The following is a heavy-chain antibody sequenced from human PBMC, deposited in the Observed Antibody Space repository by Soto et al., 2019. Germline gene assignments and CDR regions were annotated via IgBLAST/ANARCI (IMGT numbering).Heavy chain of an antibody. CDR2: ISAYNGNT. CDR1: GYTFTSYG. D-gene: IGHD6-19*01. Sequence: QVQLVQSGAEVKKPGASVKVSCKASGYTFTSYGISWVRQAPGQGLEWMGWISAYNGNTNYAQKLQGRVTMTTDTSPSTAYMELRSLRSDDTAVYYCARDIRDSSGWCGGNVYDAFDIWGQGTMVTVSS. CDR3: ARDIRDSSGWCGGNVYDAFDI. J-gene: IGHJ3*02. V-gene: IGHV1-18*01.